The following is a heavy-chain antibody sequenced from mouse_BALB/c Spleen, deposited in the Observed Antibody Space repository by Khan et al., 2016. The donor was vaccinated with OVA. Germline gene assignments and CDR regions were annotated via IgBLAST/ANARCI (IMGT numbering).Heavy chain of an antibody. CDR2: TYPGGGYT. CDR3: ARRGAVLATWDYFDY. V-gene: IGHV1-63*02. CDR1: GYTFTNYW. D-gene: IGHD6-1*01. J-gene: IGHJ2*01. Sequence: QVQLKQSGAELVRPGTSVKMSCKAAGYTFTNYWIGWVKQRPGHGLEWIGDTYPGGGYTNYNEKFKGKATLTADTSSSTAYLPLSGLTSEDTAIYYCARRGAVLATWDYFDYWGQGTTLTVAS.